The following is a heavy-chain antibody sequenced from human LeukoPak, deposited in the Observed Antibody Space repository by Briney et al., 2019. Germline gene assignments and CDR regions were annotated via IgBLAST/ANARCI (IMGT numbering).Heavy chain of an antibody. V-gene: IGHV2-5*02. CDR2: IYWDDDK. D-gene: IGHD2-15*01. CDR1: GFSLSTSGVG. J-gene: IGHJ4*02. Sequence: SGPTLVKPAQTLTLTCTFSGFSLSTSGVGVGWIRQPPGKALEWLALIYWDDDKRYSPSLKSRLTITKDTSKNQVVLTMTNMDPVDTATYYCARGVAATFFDYWGQGTLVTVSS. CDR3: ARGVAATFFDY.